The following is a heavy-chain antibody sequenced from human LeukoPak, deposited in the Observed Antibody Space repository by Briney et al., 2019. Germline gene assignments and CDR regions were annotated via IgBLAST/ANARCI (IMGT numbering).Heavy chain of an antibody. CDR2: IYYSGST. Sequence: SETLSLTCTVSAGFVSNSNYYWGWIRQPPGKGLEWIGSIYYSGSTYYNPSLESRVTISVDTSKNQFSLKLSSVTAADTAVYYCASSPSGGYADAFDIWGQGTLVTVSS. CDR3: ASSPSGGYADAFDI. D-gene: IGHD3-16*01. J-gene: IGHJ3*02. V-gene: IGHV4-39*01. CDR1: AGFVSNSNYY.